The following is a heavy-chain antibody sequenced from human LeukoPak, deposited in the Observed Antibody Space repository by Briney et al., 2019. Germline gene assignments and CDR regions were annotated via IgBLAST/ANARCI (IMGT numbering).Heavy chain of an antibody. J-gene: IGHJ4*02. CDR3: ARDLFGAWTWDY. V-gene: IGHV1-46*01. CDR1: GYTFTSCL. Sequence: ASVKISCKTSGYTFTSCLIHLIRQAPGQGFEWVAKIHPGDGDRDYAQRFQGRVTMASDSSTTTVYMELTGLTSEDTAVYYCARDLFGAWTWDYWGQGTLITVSS. CDR2: IHPGDGDR. D-gene: IGHD2-21*02.